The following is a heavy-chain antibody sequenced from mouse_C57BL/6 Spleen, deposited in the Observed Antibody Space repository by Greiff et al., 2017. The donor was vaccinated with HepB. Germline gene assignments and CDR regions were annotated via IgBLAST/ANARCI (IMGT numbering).Heavy chain of an antibody. CDR1: GFTFSDYY. V-gene: IGHV5-12*01. J-gene: IGHJ4*01. Sequence: DVMLVESGGGLVQPGGSLKLSCAASGFTFSDYYMYWVRQTPEKRLEWVAYISNGGGSTYYPDTVKGRFTISRDNAKNTLYLQMSRLKSEDTAMYYCARQGLWYYAMDYWGQGTSVTVSS. CDR3: ARQGLWYYAMDY. D-gene: IGHD1-1*02. CDR2: ISNGGGST.